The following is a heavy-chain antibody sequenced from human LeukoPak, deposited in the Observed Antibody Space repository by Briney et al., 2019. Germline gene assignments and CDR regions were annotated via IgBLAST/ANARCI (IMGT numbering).Heavy chain of an antibody. V-gene: IGHV3-21*01. CDR3: AKDSRLIVVVYAFDI. Sequence: PGGSLRLSCAASGFTFSSYSMNWVRQAPGKGLEWVSSISSSSSYIYYADSVKGRFTISRDNAKNSLYLQMNSLRAEDTAVYYCAKDSRLIVVVYAFDIWGQGTMVTVSS. J-gene: IGHJ3*02. CDR1: GFTFSSYS. CDR2: ISSSSSYI. D-gene: IGHD3-22*01.